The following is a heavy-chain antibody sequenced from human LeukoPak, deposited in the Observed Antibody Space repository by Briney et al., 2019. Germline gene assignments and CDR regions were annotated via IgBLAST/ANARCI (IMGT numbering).Heavy chain of an antibody. J-gene: IGHJ2*01. CDR2: ISYDGSNK. V-gene: IGHV3-30*18. CDR1: GFTFSSYG. CDR3: AKGTYYYGSTESTGSWYFDL. Sequence: GGSLRLSCAASGFTFSSYGMHWVRQAPGKGLEGVAVISYDGSNKYYADSVKGRFTISRDNSKNTLYLQMNSLRAEDTAVYYCAKGTYYYGSTESTGSWYFDLWGRGTLVIVSS. D-gene: IGHD3-10*01.